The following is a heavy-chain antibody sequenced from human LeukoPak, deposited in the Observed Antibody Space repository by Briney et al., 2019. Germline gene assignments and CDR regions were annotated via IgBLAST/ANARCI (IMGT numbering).Heavy chain of an antibody. J-gene: IGHJ4*02. D-gene: IGHD3-9*01. V-gene: IGHV3-23*01. CDR2: IIASGGRT. CDR1: AFIFSSYA. Sequence: GGSLRLSCAASAFIFSSYAMSWVRQAPGKGRGWVSAIIASGGRTFYADSVAGRFTTSRDNSKNSLYLQRNRLRAEDTDVYYCAKGASLTGYPYSFDYWGQGTLVTVSS. CDR3: AKGASLTGYPYSFDY.